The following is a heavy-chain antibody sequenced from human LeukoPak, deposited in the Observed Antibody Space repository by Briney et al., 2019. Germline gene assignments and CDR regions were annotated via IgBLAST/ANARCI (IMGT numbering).Heavy chain of an antibody. V-gene: IGHV4-59*01. CDR1: GGSISSYY. J-gene: IGHJ5*02. CDR3: ASGGHYYDSRGLNFFDP. CDR2: IYYSGST. D-gene: IGHD3-22*01. Sequence: PSETLSLTCTVSGGSISSYYWSWIRQPPGKELEWIGYIYYSGSTNYNPSLKSRVTISVDTSKNQFSLKLSSVTAADAAVYYCASGGHYYDSRGLNFFDPWGQGILVTVSS.